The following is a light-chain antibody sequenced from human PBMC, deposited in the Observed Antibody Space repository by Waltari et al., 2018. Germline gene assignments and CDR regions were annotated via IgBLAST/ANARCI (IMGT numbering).Light chain of an antibody. V-gene: IGKV2-30*02. CDR3: MQGTLWPRWT. J-gene: IGKJ1*01. CDR1: QSLVHSDGNTY. CDR2: QVS. Sequence: EVVMTQSPLSLPVTLGQPASISCRSTQSLVHSDGNTYLNWFQQRPGQSPRRLIYQVSNRDSGVPDRFSGSGSGTDFTLRISRVEAEDVGVYFCMQGTLWPRWTFGQGTKVEIK.